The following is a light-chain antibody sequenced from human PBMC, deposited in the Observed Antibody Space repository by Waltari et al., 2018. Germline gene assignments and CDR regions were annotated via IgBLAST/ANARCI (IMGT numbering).Light chain of an antibody. Sequence: DIQMTQSPSSLSASVGDRVTITCRASQSISSHLNWYQQKPGKAPRLLIYLTSKLQSGVPSRLSGSGSGTDFSLTISSLQPEDFATYYCQHHHIYPFTFGPGTKVDIK. CDR2: LTS. CDR1: QSISSH. CDR3: QHHHIYPFT. J-gene: IGKJ3*01. V-gene: IGKV1-39*01.